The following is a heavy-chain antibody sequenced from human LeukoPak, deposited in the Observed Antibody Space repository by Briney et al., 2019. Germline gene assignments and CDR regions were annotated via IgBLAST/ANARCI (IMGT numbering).Heavy chain of an antibody. CDR1: GGTFSSYA. Sequence: ASVKVSCKASGGTFSSYAISWVRQAPGQGLEWMGGIIPIFGTANYAQKFQGRVTITADKSTSTAYMELSSLRSEDTAVYYCARDGCPIWSQYNWFDPWGQGTLVTVSS. J-gene: IGHJ5*02. CDR2: IIPIFGTA. V-gene: IGHV1-69*06. CDR3: ARDGCPIWSQYNWFDP. D-gene: IGHD3-10*01.